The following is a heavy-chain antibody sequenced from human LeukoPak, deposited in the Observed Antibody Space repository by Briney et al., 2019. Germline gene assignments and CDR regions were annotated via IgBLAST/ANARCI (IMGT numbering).Heavy chain of an antibody. CDR3: ARDSHYDILTGTNMDV. CDR1: GFTFSSYW. D-gene: IGHD3-9*01. Sequence: GGSLRLSCAASGFTFSSYWMSGVRQAPGKGLEWVANIKQDGTEKNYVDSVKGRFTISRDNAKNSLYLQMNSLSAEDTAVYYCARDSHYDILTGTNMDVWGKGTTVTVSS. J-gene: IGHJ6*03. CDR2: IKQDGTEK. V-gene: IGHV3-7*01.